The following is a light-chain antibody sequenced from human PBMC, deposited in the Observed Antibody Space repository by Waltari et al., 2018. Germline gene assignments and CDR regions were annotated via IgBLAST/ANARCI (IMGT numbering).Light chain of an antibody. CDR3: QQFNTGYS. J-gene: IGKJ2*01. Sequence: EIVMKQSPATLSVSPGGGATLSCMASRAIANNVARYHQRPGQPLRLLIFDASTRATGIPERFSGSWSGPEFTLTISSLQSEDSAVYFCQQFNTGYSFGQGTKLEI. V-gene: IGKV3-15*01. CDR2: DAS. CDR1: RAIANN.